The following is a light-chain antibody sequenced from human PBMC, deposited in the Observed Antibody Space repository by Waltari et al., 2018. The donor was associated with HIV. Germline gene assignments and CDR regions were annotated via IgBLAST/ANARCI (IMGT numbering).Light chain of an antibody. CDR2: RNN. V-gene: IGLV1-47*01. CDR3: ATCDDSLSGPV. J-gene: IGLJ3*02. CDR1: SSNIGNNY. Sequence: QSVLTQPPSASGTPGQRVTISCSGSSSNIGNNYVYWDQQLPGTAPKLLIYRNNQRPSGVPDRFPGSKSDTSASLAISGLRSEDEADYFCATCDDSLSGPVFGGGTNLTVL.